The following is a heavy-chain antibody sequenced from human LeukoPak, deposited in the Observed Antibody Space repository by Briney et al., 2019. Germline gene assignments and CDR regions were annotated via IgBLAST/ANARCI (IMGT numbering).Heavy chain of an antibody. Sequence: SETLSLTCAVYGGSFSGYYWSWIRQPPGKGLEWIGEINHSGSTNYNPSLKSRVTISVDTSKNQFSLKLSSVTAADTAVYYCARGHQHYSSSWTSPTPYMDVWGKGTTVTVSS. CDR3: ARGHQHYSSSWTSPTPYMDV. J-gene: IGHJ6*03. CDR1: GGSFSGYY. D-gene: IGHD6-13*01. CDR2: INHSGST. V-gene: IGHV4-34*01.